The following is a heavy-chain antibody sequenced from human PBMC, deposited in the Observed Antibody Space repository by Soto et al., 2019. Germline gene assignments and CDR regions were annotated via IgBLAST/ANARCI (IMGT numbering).Heavy chain of an antibody. J-gene: IGHJ4*02. CDR3: ARTSSAGLSHYFDY. CDR1: GFSLTTNEMR. V-gene: IGHV2-70*04. D-gene: IGHD2-2*01. CDR2: IDWDDHT. Sequence: ESGPTLVNPTQTLTLTCTFSGFSLTTNEMRVSWIRQPPGRALEWLARIDWDDHTFYSTSLKTRLTISKDTSKNQVVLTMTNMDPVDTATFYCARTSSAGLSHYFDYWGQGTLVTV.